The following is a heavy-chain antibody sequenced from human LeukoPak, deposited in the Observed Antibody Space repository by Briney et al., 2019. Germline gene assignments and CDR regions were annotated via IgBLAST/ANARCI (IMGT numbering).Heavy chain of an antibody. V-gene: IGHV5-51*01. CDR2: IYPGDSDT. Sequence: GEPLKISCKGSGYSFTTYWIGWVRQMPGKGLEWMGIIYPGDSDTRYSPSFQGQVTISADKSVSTAYLQWSSLKASDTAMYYCARVLRDYYYYYGMDVWGQGTTVTVSS. CDR3: ARVLRDYYYYYGMDV. D-gene: IGHD3-16*01. J-gene: IGHJ6*02. CDR1: GYSFTTYW.